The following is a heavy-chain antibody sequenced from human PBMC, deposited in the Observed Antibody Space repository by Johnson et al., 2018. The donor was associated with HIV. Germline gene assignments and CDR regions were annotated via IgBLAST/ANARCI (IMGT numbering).Heavy chain of an antibody. D-gene: IGHD2/OR15-2a*01. CDR2: IRYDGSNK. CDR3: AKDKFLKGIIGNAFDI. CDR1: GFTFSSYG. Sequence: QVQLVESGGGVVQPGGSLRLSCAASGFTFSSYGMHWVRQAPGKGLEWVAFIRYDGSNKYYADSVKGRFTISRDNSKNTLYLQMNSLRAEDTAVYYCAKDKFLKGIIGNAFDIWGQGTMVTVSS. V-gene: IGHV3-30*02. J-gene: IGHJ3*02.